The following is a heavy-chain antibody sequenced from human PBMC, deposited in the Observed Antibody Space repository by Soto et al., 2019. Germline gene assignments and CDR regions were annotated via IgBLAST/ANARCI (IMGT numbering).Heavy chain of an antibody. CDR2: IYYSGST. D-gene: IGHD5-18*01. CDR3: ARTGYSYGYGYYYYGMDV. J-gene: IGHJ6*02. CDR1: GGSISSSSYY. Sequence: PSETLSLTCTVSGGSISSSSYYWGWIRQPPGKGLEWIGSIYYSGSTYYNPSLKSRVTISVDTSKNQFSLKLSSVTAADTAVYYCARTGYSYGYGYYYYGMDVWGQGTTVT. V-gene: IGHV4-39*01.